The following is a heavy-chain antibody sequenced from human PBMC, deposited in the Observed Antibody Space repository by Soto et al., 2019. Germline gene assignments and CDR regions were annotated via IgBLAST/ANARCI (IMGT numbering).Heavy chain of an antibody. CDR2: ISSSSSYI. Sequence: GGSLRLSCAASGFTFSSYSMNWVRQAPGKGLEWVSSISSSSSYIYYADSVKGRFTISRDNAKNSLYLQMNSLRAEDTAVYYCARDTGKGSSGWYYYWGQGTLVTVSS. CDR1: GFTFSSYS. CDR3: ARDTGKGSSGWYYY. D-gene: IGHD6-19*01. J-gene: IGHJ4*02. V-gene: IGHV3-21*01.